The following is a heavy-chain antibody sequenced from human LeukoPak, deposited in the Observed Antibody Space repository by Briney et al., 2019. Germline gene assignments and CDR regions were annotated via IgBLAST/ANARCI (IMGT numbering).Heavy chain of an antibody. CDR2: ISAYNGST. Sequence: ASVKVSCKASGYTFTSYGISWVRQAAGQGLEWMGWISAYNGSTNYAQKLQGRVTMTTDTSTSTAYMELRSLRSDDTAVYYCARDSRSLYGLKTRGPFDYWGQGTLVTVSS. D-gene: IGHD2-2*01. V-gene: IGHV1-18*01. J-gene: IGHJ4*02. CDR1: GYTFTSYG. CDR3: ARDSRSLYGLKTRGPFDY.